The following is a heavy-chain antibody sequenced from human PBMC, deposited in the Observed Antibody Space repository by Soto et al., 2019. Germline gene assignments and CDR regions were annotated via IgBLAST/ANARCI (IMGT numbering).Heavy chain of an antibody. V-gene: IGHV4-31*03. CDR2: IYYSGST. D-gene: IGHD4-17*01. Sequence: NPSETLSLTCTVSGGSISSGGYYWSWIRQHPGKGLEWIGYIYYSGSTYYNPSLKSRVTISVDTSKNQFSLKLSSVTAADTAVYYCARAGGDYAYYYYMDVWGKGTTVTVSS. CDR1: GGSISSGGYY. CDR3: ARAGGDYAYYYYMDV. J-gene: IGHJ6*03.